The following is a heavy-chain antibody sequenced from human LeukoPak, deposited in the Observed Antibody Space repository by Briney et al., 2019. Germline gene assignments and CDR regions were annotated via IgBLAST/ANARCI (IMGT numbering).Heavy chain of an antibody. Sequence: SETLSLTCTVSGGSISSYYWSWIRQPAGKGLEWIGRIYTSGSTNYNPSLKSRVSMSVDTSKNQFSLNLTSVTAADTAVYYCARELAGSGSYRPFDYWGQGTLVTVSS. D-gene: IGHD3-10*01. CDR3: ARELAGSGSYRPFDY. V-gene: IGHV4-4*07. CDR2: IYTSGST. CDR1: GGSISSYY. J-gene: IGHJ4*02.